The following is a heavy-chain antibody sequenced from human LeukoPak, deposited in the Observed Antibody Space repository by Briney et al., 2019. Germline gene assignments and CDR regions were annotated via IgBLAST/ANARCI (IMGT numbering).Heavy chain of an antibody. D-gene: IGHD4/OR15-4a*01. Sequence: SETLSLTCTVSGGSISSGDSYWGWIRQPPGKGLEWIGYIFYSGSTYYTPSLNSRVTISADTSKNQFSLKLNSVTAADTAVYYCASRGYGGCVFDYWGQGTLVTVSS. J-gene: IGHJ4*02. V-gene: IGHV4-30-4*01. CDR3: ASRGYGGCVFDY. CDR2: IFYSGST. CDR1: GGSISSGDSY.